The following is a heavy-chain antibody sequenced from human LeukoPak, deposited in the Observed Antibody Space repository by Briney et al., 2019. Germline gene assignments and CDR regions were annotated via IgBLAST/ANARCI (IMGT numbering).Heavy chain of an antibody. V-gene: IGHV3-23*01. D-gene: IGHD2-15*01. CDR2: VSGSGSNT. Sequence: GGSLRLSCAASGFTFSNYAMSWVRQAPGKGLEWVSAVSGSGSNTDYADAVKGRFTISRDNSKNTLYLQMNSLRVEDTAVYYCAKGPSAYCSGGSCYVSYWGQGTLVTVSS. J-gene: IGHJ4*02. CDR3: AKGPSAYCSGGSCYVSY. CDR1: GFTFSNYA.